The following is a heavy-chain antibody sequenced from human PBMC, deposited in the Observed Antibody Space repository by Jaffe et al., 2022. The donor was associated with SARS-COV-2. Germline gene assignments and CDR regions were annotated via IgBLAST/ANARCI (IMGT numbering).Heavy chain of an antibody. CDR3: ASSALDGHSSGWLL. J-gene: IGHJ4*02. Sequence: EVQLVESGGGLVQPGRSLRLSCAASGFTFDDYAMHWVRQAPGKGLEWVSGISWNSGSIGYADSVKGRFTISRDNAKNSLYLQMNSLRAEDTALYYCASSALDGHSSGWLLWGQGTLVTVSS. CDR1: GFTFDDYA. V-gene: IGHV3-9*01. CDR2: ISWNSGSI. D-gene: IGHD6-19*01.